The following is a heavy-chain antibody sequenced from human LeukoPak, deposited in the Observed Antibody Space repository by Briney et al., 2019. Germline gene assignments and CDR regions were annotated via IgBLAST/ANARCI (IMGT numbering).Heavy chain of an antibody. CDR1: GGSFSGYY. V-gene: IGHV4-4*09. Sequence: SETLSLTCAVYGGSFSGYYWSWIRQPPGKGLEWIGYIYTSGSTNYNPSLKSRVTISVDTSKNQFSLKLSSVTAADTAVYYCARLSLVTAYYYYYMDVWGKGTTVTVSS. D-gene: IGHD5-18*01. CDR2: IYTSGST. CDR3: ARLSLVTAYYYYYMDV. J-gene: IGHJ6*03.